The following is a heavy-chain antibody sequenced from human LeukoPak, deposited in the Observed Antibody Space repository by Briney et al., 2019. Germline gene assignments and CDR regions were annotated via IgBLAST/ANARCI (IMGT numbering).Heavy chain of an antibody. CDR2: ISSSSTSYI. J-gene: IGHJ5*02. Sequence: PGESLRLSCAASGFTFSSYSMNWVRQAPGKGLEWVSSISSSSTSYIYYADSVKGRFTISRDNAKNSLYLQMNSLRAEDTAVYYCASWRGGSYVDGWFDPWGQGTLVTVSS. CDR1: GFTFSSYS. V-gene: IGHV3-21*01. CDR3: ASWRGGSYVDGWFDP. D-gene: IGHD1-26*01.